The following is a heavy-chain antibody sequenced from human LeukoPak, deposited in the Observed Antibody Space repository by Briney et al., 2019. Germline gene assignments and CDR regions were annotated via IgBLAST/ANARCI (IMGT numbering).Heavy chain of an antibody. V-gene: IGHV3-48*04. J-gene: IGHJ3*02. Sequence: PGGSLRLSCAASGFTFSSYSMNWVRQAPGKGLEWVSYISSSGSTIYYADSVKGRFTISRDNAKNSLYLQMNSLRAEDTAVYYCARFGDPSFPFDIWGQGTMVTVSS. CDR2: ISSSGSTI. CDR1: GFTFSSYS. D-gene: IGHD3-10*01. CDR3: ARFGDPSFPFDI.